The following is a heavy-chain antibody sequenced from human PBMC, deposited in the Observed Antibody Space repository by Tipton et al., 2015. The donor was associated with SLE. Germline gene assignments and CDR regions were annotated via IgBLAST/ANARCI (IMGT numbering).Heavy chain of an antibody. V-gene: IGHV3-53*04. CDR3: ARDSRGYCSGGSSSDAVDI. J-gene: IGHJ3*02. CDR2: IYSGGST. D-gene: IGHD2-15*01. CDR1: GFTVSSNY. Sequence: LSLTCAASGFTVSSNYMSWVRQAPGKGLEWVSVIYSGGSTYYADSVKGRFTISRHNSKTTLYLQMNSLRAEDTAVYYCARDSRGYCSGGSSSDAVDIWGQGTMVPVSS.